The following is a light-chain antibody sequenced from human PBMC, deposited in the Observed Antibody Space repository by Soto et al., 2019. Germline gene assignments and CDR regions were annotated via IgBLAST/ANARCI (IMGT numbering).Light chain of an antibody. CDR3: QQYAD. J-gene: IGKJ4*01. CDR1: QSVSSSY. Sequence: EIVLTQSPGTLSLSPGERATLSCRASQSVSSSYLAWYQQKPGQAPRLLIYGASSRATGIPDRFSGSGSGTDFTLTISRLEPEDFAVYYCQQYADFGGGTRWIS. CDR2: GAS. V-gene: IGKV3-20*01.